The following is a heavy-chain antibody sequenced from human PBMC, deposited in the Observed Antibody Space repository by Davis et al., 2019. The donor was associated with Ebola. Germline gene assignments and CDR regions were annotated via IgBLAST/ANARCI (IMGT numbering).Heavy chain of an antibody. V-gene: IGHV3-30*04. D-gene: IGHD2-15*01. CDR1: GFTFSSYA. CDR3: AREEIVVVVAATKRYYYYGMDV. J-gene: IGHJ6*04. CDR2: ISYDGSNK. Sequence: GGSLRLSCAASGFTFSSYAMHWVRQAPGKGLEWVAVISYDGSNKYYADSVKGRFTISRDNSKNTLYLQMNSLRSEDTAVYYCAREEIVVVVAATKRYYYYGMDVWGKGTTVTVSS.